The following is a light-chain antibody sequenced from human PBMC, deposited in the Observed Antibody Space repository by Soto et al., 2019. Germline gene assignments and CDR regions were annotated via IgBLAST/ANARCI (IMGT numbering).Light chain of an antibody. CDR2: DVS. V-gene: IGLV2-14*01. CDR3: SSYTSSSTGV. CDR1: SSDVGGYNY. Sequence: QSVLTQPASVSGSPGQSFTISCTGTSSDVGGYNYVSWYQQHPGKAPKLMIYDVSNRPSGVSNRFSGSKSGNTASLTISGLQAEDEADYYCSSYTSSSTGVFGTGTKVTVL. J-gene: IGLJ1*01.